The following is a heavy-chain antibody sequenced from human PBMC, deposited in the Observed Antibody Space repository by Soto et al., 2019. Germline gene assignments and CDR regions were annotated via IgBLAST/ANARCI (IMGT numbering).Heavy chain of an antibody. CDR1: GGSFSGYY. J-gene: IGHJ4*02. CDR3: ARFRITFGGVIVSFDY. V-gene: IGHV4-34*01. D-gene: IGHD3-16*02. CDR2: INHSGST. Sequence: QVQLQQWGAGLLKPSETLSLTCAVYGGSFSGYYWSWIRQPPGKGLEWIGEINHSGSTNYNPSLKSRVTISVDTSKNQCSLKLSSVTAADTAVYYCARFRITFGGVIVSFDYWGQGTLVTVSS.